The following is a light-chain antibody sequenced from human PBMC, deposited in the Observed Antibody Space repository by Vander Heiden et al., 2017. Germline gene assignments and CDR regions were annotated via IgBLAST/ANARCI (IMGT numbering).Light chain of an antibody. Sequence: IQMTQSPSILSASVGDRVTITCRASQTISNLLAWYQQKPGKVPKLLIYQASTLESGVPSRFSGSGSGPEFTLTISSLQPDDFATYYCQQYNSYSPITFGQGTRLEIK. V-gene: IGKV1-5*03. CDR2: QAS. J-gene: IGKJ5*01. CDR1: QTISNL. CDR3: QQYNSYSPIT.